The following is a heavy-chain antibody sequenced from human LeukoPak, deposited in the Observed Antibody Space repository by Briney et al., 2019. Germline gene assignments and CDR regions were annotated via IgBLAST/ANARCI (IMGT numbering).Heavy chain of an antibody. CDR2: ISGSGGST. CDR3: AKDRPDYYDSSGVFDY. V-gene: IGHV3-23*01. D-gene: IGHD3-22*01. CDR1: GFTFSSYA. Sequence: SGGSLRLSCAASGFTFSSYAMSWVRQAPGKGLEWVSAISGSGGSTYYADSVKGRFTISRDNSKNTLYLQMNSLRAEDTAVYYCAKDRPDYYDSSGVFDYWGQGTLVTVSS. J-gene: IGHJ4*02.